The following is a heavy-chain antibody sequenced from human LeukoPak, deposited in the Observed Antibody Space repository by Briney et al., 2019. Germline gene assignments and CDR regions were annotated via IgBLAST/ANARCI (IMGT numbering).Heavy chain of an antibody. Sequence: SETLSLTCTVPGGSISSYYWSWIRQPPGKGLEWIGYIFYSGSTNYNPSLKSRVTISVDTSKNQFSLKLSSVTAADTAVYYCARGDDGHCSGGSCYPYYFDYWGQGTLVTVSS. V-gene: IGHV4-59*12. CDR2: IFYSGST. D-gene: IGHD2-15*01. CDR1: GGSISSYY. CDR3: ARGDDGHCSGGSCYPYYFDY. J-gene: IGHJ4*02.